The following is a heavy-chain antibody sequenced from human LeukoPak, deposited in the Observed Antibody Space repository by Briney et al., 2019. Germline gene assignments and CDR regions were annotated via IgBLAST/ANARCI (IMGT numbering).Heavy chain of an antibody. D-gene: IGHD6-19*01. Sequence: SETLSLTCTVSGGSISSSSYYWGWIRLPPGRGLEWIGNVFYSGSTYYNPSLKSRVTISADTSKNQFPLKLTSLSATDTAIYYCARLMAVAGPERFFDLWGRGTLVTVSS. CDR3: ARLMAVAGPERFFDL. J-gene: IGHJ2*01. V-gene: IGHV4-39*01. CDR2: VFYSGST. CDR1: GGSISSSSYY.